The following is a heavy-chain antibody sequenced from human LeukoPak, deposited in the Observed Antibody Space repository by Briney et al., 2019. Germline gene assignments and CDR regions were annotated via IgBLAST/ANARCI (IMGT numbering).Heavy chain of an antibody. J-gene: IGHJ6*02. CDR1: GYTFTSYY. D-gene: IGHD3-22*01. CDR3: ARGYYDSSGYYGMDV. CDR2: INPNSGGT. V-gene: IGHV1-2*04. Sequence: ASVKVSCKASGYTFTSYYMHWVRQAPGQGLEWMGWINPNSGGTNYTQKLQGWVTMTRDTSISTAYMELSRLRSDDTAVYYCARGYYDSSGYYGMDVWGQGTTVTVSS.